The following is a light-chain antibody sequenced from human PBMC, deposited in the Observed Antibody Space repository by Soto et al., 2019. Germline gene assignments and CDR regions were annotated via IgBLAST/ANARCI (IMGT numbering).Light chain of an antibody. CDR1: QSISSW. V-gene: IGKV1-5*03. CDR3: RQYNSYPYT. J-gene: IGKJ2*01. Sequence: DIQMTQSPSTLSASVGDRVTITCRASQSISSWLAWYQQKPGKAPKFLMYKASSLESGVPSRFSGSGSGTEFTLTISSLQPDDFATYYCRQYNSYPYTFGQGTKLENK. CDR2: KAS.